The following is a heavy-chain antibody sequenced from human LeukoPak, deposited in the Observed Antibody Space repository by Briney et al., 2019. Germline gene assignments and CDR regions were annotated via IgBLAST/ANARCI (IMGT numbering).Heavy chain of an antibody. D-gene: IGHD5-12*01. J-gene: IGHJ6*02. CDR2: IKQDGSEK. CDR1: GFTFSSYW. V-gene: IGHV3-7*01. CDR3: ARDSGYEFRGYYYYHGMDV. Sequence: TGGSLRLSCAASGFTFSSYWMSWVRQAPGKGLEWVANIKQDGSEKYYVDSVKGRFTISRDNAKNSLYLQMNSLRAEDTAVYYCARDSGYEFRGYYYYHGMDVWGQGTTVTVSS.